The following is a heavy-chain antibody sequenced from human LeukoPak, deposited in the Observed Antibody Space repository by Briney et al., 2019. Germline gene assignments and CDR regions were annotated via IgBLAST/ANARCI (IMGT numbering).Heavy chain of an antibody. CDR3: ARSSYSSSWYTQSFLSDYYMDV. D-gene: IGHD6-13*01. CDR2: ISSSSSYI. J-gene: IGHJ6*03. Sequence: GGSLRLSCAASGFTFSTYGMSWVRQAPGKGLEWVSSISSSSSYIYYADSVKGRFTISRDNAKNSLYLQMNSLRAEDTAVYYCARSSYSSSWYTQSFLSDYYMDVWGKGTTVTVSS. CDR1: GFTFSTYG. V-gene: IGHV3-21*01.